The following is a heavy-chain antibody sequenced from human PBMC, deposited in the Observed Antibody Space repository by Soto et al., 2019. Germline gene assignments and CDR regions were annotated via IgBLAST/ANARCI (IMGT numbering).Heavy chain of an antibody. D-gene: IGHD6-6*01. J-gene: IGHJ4*02. Sequence: PSETLSLTCSVSGYSISSGFYWDWIRQPPGKGLEWIGSIYYRGNTYYNPSHNGRITISLDTSKNQFSLRLTSVTAADTAVYYCARQGVTIAATSGVYWGQGTQVTVSS. CDR1: GYSISSGFY. CDR3: ARQGVTIAATSGVY. CDR2: IYYRGNT. V-gene: IGHV4-38-2*02.